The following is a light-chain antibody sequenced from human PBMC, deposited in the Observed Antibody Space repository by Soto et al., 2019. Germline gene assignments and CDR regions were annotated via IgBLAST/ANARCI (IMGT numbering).Light chain of an antibody. J-gene: IGKJ1*01. Sequence: IEMTQSPATLSVSPGERATLSCRASQSVSSNLVWYQQKPGQAPRLLIYEVSNRATGIPARFSGSGSGTDCTLTISSLQPEDVATYYCQQSYSTLWTLGQGTKVDI. CDR1: QSVSSN. V-gene: IGKV3D-15*01. CDR2: EVS. CDR3: QQSYSTLWT.